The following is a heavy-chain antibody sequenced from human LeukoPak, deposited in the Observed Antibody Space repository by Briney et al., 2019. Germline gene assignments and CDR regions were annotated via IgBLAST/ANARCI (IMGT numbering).Heavy chain of an antibody. CDR2: IYPGDSDI. D-gene: IGHD6-19*01. J-gene: IGHJ4*02. Sequence: GESLKISCKGSGYTFTNYWIGWVRQMPGKGLEWMGIIYPGDSDIRYSPSFQGQVTISADKSISTAYLQWSSLKASDTAMYYCASPEDSSDWHFDCWGQGTLVTVSS. CDR3: ASPEDSSDWHFDC. V-gene: IGHV5-51*01. CDR1: GYTFTNYW.